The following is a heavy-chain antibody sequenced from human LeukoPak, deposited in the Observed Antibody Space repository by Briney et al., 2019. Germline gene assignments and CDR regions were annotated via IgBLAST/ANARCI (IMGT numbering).Heavy chain of an antibody. J-gene: IGHJ4*02. CDR1: GGSISSYY. V-gene: IGHV4-59*08. CDR2: IYYSGST. D-gene: IGHD5-18*01. CDR3: ARHEYSYGFFDY. Sequence: SETLSLTCTVSGGSISSYYWSWIRQPPGKGLEWIGYIYYSGSTNYNPSLKSRVTISVDTSKNQFSLKLSSVTAADTAVHYCARHEYSYGFFDYWGQGTLVTVSS.